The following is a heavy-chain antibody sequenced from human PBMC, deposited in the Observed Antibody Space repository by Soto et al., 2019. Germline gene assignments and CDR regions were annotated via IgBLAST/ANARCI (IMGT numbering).Heavy chain of an antibody. CDR2: ISSTNTYI. D-gene: IGHD1-1*01. CDR3: ARVGIESAGEDY. Sequence: DVQLVESGGGQVKPGGSLRLSCAASGFTFSTYSMNWVRQAPGKGLEWVSSISSTNTYIYYADSVKGRFTISRDNAKSSLYLQMNSLRVEDTAVYFCARVGIESAGEDYWGQGTQVTVSS. CDR1: GFTFSTYS. V-gene: IGHV3-21*01. J-gene: IGHJ4*02.